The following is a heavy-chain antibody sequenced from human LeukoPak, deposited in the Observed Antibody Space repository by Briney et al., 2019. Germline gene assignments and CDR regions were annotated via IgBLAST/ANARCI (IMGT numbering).Heavy chain of an antibody. D-gene: IGHD3-3*01. J-gene: IGHJ4*02. V-gene: IGHV3-74*01. CDR2: INSDGSST. CDR1: GFTFSSYW. CDR3: ATNRITIFGVVTDY. Sequence: GGSLRLSCAASGFTFSSYWMHWVRQAPGKGLVWVSRINSDGSSTSYADSVKGRFTISRDNAKNTLYLQMNSLRAEATAVYYCATNRITIFGVVTDYWGQGTLVTVSS.